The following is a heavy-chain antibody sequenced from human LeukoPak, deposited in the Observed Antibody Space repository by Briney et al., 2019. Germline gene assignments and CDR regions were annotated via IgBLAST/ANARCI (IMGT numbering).Heavy chain of an antibody. CDR1: GFTFSNYW. V-gene: IGHV3-7*01. Sequence: GGSLRLSCVTSGFTFSNYWMNWVRQVPGKGLEWVASVNQDVNVKDYADSAKGRFTISRDNAKNSVYLQMNSLKVEDTAVYYCARGPPYGSRSDFFDCWGQGTVVTVSS. D-gene: IGHD3-10*01. J-gene: IGHJ4*02. CDR2: VNQDVNVK. CDR3: ARGPPYGSRSDFFDC.